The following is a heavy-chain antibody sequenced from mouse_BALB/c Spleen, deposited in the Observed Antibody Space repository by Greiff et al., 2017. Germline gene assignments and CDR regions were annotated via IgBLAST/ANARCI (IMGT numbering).Heavy chain of an antibody. CDR2: ISSGGSYT. Sequence: EVKLQESGGDLVKPGGSLKLSCAASGFTFSSYGMSWVRQTPDKRLEWVATISSGGSYTYYPDSVKGRFTISRDNAKNTLYLQMSSLKSEDTAMYYCARQGYGYDAGDWYFDVWGAGTTVTVSS. J-gene: IGHJ1*01. V-gene: IGHV5-6*01. D-gene: IGHD2-2*01. CDR1: GFTFSSYG. CDR3: ARQGYGYDAGDWYFDV.